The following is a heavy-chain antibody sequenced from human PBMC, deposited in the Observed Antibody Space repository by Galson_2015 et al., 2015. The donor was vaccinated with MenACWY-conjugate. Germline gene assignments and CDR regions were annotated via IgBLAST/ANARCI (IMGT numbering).Heavy chain of an antibody. CDR2: IDPKSGGA. Sequence: SVKVSCKASGYPFTAYFIHWVRQAPGQGLQWMGWIDPKSGGANYAQNFQFRVTMTRDTSISTAYMDLSSLRSDDTAVYYCTRDRHPPSAPFDYWGQGPLVTVSS. D-gene: IGHD2-2*01. CDR3: TRDRHPPSAPFDY. CDR1: GYPFTAYF. J-gene: IGHJ4*02. V-gene: IGHV1-2*02.